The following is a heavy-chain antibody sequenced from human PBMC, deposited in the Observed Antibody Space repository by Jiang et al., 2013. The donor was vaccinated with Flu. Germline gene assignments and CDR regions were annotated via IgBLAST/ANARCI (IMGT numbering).Heavy chain of an antibody. CDR3: ARDIIGDHGAYFDY. CDR1: GYTFSNYV. Sequence: SGAEVKEPGASVRVSCRTSGYTFSNYVIHWVRQAPGQSLEWMGRILPFDGATLYSQNFQGRLTITRDTSATTVDMELTSLKSEDTAVYFCARDIIGDHGAYFDYWGQGTLVTVSS. J-gene: IGHJ4*02. V-gene: IGHV1-3*01. CDR2: ILPFDGAT. D-gene: IGHD4-17*01.